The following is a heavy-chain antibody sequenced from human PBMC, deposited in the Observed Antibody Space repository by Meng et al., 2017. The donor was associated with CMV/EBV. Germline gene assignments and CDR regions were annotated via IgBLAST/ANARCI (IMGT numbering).Heavy chain of an antibody. CDR3: ARQPYYYDSSGYYRGDFDY. J-gene: IGHJ4*02. V-gene: IGHV5-51*01. CDR2: IYPGDSDT. CDR1: GYSFTSYW. Sequence: GESLKIFCKGSGYSFTSYWIGWVRQMPGKGLEWMGIIYPGDSDTRYSPSFQGQVTISADKSISTAYLQWSSLKASDTAMYYCARQPYYYDSSGYYRGDFDYWGQGTLVTVSS. D-gene: IGHD3-22*01.